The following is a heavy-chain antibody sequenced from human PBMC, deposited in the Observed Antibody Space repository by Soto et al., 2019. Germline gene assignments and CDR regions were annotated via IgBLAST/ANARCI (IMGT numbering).Heavy chain of an antibody. V-gene: IGHV3-9*01. CDR2: ISWNSGSI. D-gene: IGHD6-13*01. Sequence: EVQLVESGGGLVQPGRSLRLSCAASGFTFDDYAMHWVRQAPGKGLEWVSGISWNSGSIGYADSVKGRFTISRDNAKDSLYLQMNSLRAEDTALYYSAKASTAYSSSWSPPPWGQGTLVTVSS. CDR1: GFTFDDYA. J-gene: IGHJ4*02. CDR3: AKASTAYSSSWSPPP.